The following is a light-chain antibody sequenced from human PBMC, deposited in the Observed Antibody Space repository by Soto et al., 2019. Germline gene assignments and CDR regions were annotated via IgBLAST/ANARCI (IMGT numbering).Light chain of an antibody. CDR2: SAS. CDR1: QSLSRN. J-gene: IGKJ5*01. V-gene: IGKV3-15*01. Sequence: EVIMTQSPATLSVSRGERATLSCRASQSLSRNLAWYQQKPGQAPRLLISSASTRATGIPARFSGSGSGTELILTISILQSEDFAVYYCHQYNHWPMTFGQAYTTGD. CDR3: HQYNHWPMT.